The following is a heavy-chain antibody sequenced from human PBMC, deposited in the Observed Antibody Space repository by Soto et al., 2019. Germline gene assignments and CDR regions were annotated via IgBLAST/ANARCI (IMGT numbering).Heavy chain of an antibody. CDR1: GGSISTYY. D-gene: IGHD1-7*01. V-gene: IGHV4-59*08. Sequence: SETLSLTCTVSGGSISTYYWSWIRQSPGKGLEWIGYIYYSGSTKYNPSLKSRVTMSVDTSKNQFSLKVSSVTAADTAVYFCARHNWNYPFDPWGQGTLVTVAS. CDR3: ARHNWNYPFDP. J-gene: IGHJ5*02. CDR2: IYYSGST.